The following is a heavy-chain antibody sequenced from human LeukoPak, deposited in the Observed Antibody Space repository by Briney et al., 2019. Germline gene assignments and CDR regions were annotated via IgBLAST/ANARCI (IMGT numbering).Heavy chain of an antibody. Sequence: GASVKVSCKASGYTFTGYYMHWVRQAPGQGLEWMGRINLNSGGTNYAQKFQGRVTMTRDTSISTAYMELSRLRSDDTAVYYCARVWGGTMRRFDYWGQGTLVTVSS. CDR2: INLNSGGT. CDR3: ARVWGGTMRRFDY. D-gene: IGHD1-26*01. V-gene: IGHV1-2*06. CDR1: GYTFTGYY. J-gene: IGHJ4*02.